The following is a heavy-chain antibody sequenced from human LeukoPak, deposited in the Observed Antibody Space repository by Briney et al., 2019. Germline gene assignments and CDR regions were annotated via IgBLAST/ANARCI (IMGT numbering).Heavy chain of an antibody. CDR3: ARGVSYSSGRRYYYYGMDV. J-gene: IGHJ6*02. Sequence: PGGSLRLSCAASGFTFSSYGIHWVRQGPGKGLEWVAVISYDGSNKYYADSVKGRITISRDNSKNTLYLQMNSLRAEDTAVYYCARGVSYSSGRRYYYYGMDVWGQGTTVTVSS. V-gene: IGHV3-30*03. CDR2: ISYDGSNK. D-gene: IGHD6-19*01. CDR1: GFTFSSYG.